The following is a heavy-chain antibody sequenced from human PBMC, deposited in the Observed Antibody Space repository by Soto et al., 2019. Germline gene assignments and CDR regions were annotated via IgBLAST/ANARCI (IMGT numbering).Heavy chain of an antibody. CDR1: AYTFNDYY. CDR3: AREFAMKTLVNSGGLHFDY. V-gene: IGHV1-2*02. CDR2: INSNTGAT. D-gene: IGHD1-26*01. Sequence: ASVKVSCRASAYTFNDYYIHWLRQAPGQGLEWMGWINSNTGATKIVHNFQGRVTMTRDTSVNTVYMQLSRLKSGDTAVYYCAREFAMKTLVNSGGLHFDYWGAGTLVTVSS. J-gene: IGHJ4*02.